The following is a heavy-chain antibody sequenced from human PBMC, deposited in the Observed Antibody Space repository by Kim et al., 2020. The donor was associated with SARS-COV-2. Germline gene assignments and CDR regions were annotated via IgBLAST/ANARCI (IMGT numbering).Heavy chain of an antibody. J-gene: IGHJ4*02. Sequence: SYSPSFQGPGTISADQSISTAYLRWSSLKASDTAMYYCARVVATRPFDYWGQGTLVTVSS. D-gene: IGHD5-12*01. CDR3: ARVVATRPFDY. V-gene: IGHV5-51*01.